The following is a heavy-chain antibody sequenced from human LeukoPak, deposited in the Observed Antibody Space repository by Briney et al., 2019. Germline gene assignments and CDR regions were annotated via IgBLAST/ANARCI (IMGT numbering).Heavy chain of an antibody. D-gene: IGHD2-8*02. CDR1: GDSVSSNSAT. Sequence: SQTLSLTCAISGDSVSSNSATWTWIRQSPSRGLEWLGGTYFRSKWYNDSAESVKSRISINPDTSKNQFSLQLSSVTPEDTAVSYCARGLLVGHPYYCAMDVWGQGTTVSVSS. V-gene: IGHV6-1*01. CDR3: ARGLLVGHPYYCAMDV. J-gene: IGHJ6*02. CDR2: TYFRSKWYN.